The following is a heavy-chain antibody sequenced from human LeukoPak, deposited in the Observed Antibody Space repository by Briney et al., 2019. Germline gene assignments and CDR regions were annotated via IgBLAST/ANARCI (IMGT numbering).Heavy chain of an antibody. CDR3: AKAPVTTCSGAYCYPFDY. D-gene: IGHD2-15*01. Sequence: GGSLRLSCAASGFTFSSYAMHWVRQAPGKGLEWVAVISYDGSNKYYADSVKGRFTISRDNSKNTLYLQMNSLRAEDTAVYYCAKAPVTTCSGAYCYPFDYWGQGTLVTVSS. V-gene: IGHV3-30*04. CDR1: GFTFSSYA. CDR2: ISYDGSNK. J-gene: IGHJ4*02.